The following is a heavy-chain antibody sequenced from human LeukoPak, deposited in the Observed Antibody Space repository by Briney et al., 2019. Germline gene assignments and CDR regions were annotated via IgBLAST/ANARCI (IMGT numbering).Heavy chain of an antibody. CDR1: GDSFISYY. Sequence: PSETLSLACTVSGDSFISYYWTWIRQPPGKVLEWIGDVFHTGSTNYNPSLKSRVTISVDTSKNQFSLKLSSVTAADTAVYYCARELSSQDAFDIWGQGTMVTVSS. CDR2: VFHTGST. V-gene: IGHV4-59*01. J-gene: IGHJ3*02. CDR3: ARELSSQDAFDI. D-gene: IGHD2-15*01.